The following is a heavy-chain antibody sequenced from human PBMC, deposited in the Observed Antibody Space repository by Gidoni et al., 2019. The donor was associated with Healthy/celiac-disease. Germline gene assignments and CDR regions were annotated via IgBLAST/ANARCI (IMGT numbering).Heavy chain of an antibody. CDR3: ASAFSSGWYGGDY. CDR1: GGSFSGYY. V-gene: IGHV4-34*01. J-gene: IGHJ4*02. CDR2: INHSGST. D-gene: IGHD6-19*01. Sequence: QVQLQQWGAGLSKPSETLSLTCAVYGGSFSGYYWSWIRQPPGKGLEWIGEINHSGSTNYNPSLKSRVTISVDTSKNQFSLKLSSVTAADTAVYYCASAFSSGWYGGDYWGQGTLVTVSS.